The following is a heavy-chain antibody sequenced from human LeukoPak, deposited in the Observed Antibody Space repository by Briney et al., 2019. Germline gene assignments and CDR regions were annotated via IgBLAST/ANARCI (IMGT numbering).Heavy chain of an antibody. D-gene: IGHD3-3*01. CDR1: GGSINSNNYY. J-gene: IGHJ3*02. V-gene: IGHV4-39*07. Sequence: SETLSLTCTVSGGSINSNNYYWGWIRQPPGKGLEWIAFIYYSGSTDYNPSLKSRVTISVDTSKNQFSLKLSSVTAADTAVYYCAGDGPYYDFWSGPNHAFDIWGQGTMVTVSS. CDR2: IYYSGST. CDR3: AGDGPYYDFWSGPNHAFDI.